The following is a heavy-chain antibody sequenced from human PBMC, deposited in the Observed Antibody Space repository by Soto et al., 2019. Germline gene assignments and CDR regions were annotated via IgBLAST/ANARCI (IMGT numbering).Heavy chain of an antibody. CDR3: ARLDGVVATNFDY. CDR1: GGSISSSSYY. CDR2: IYYSGST. V-gene: IGHV4-39*01. D-gene: IGHD5-12*01. Sequence: LSLTCTVSGGSISSSSYYWGWIRQPPGKGLEWIGSIYYSGSTYYNPSLKSRVTISVDTSKNQFSLKLSSVTAADTAVYYCARLDGVVATNFDYWGQGTLVTVSS. J-gene: IGHJ4*02.